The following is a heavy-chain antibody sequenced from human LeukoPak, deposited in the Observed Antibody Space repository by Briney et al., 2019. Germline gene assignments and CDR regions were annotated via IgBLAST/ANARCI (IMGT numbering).Heavy chain of an antibody. CDR2: IYQSGST. V-gene: IGHV4-30-4*01. CDR1: GGSISSGDYY. CDR3: AREGSPSYQLLFRRAFDI. J-gene: IGHJ3*02. Sequence: SETLSLTCTVSGGSISSGDYYWSWIRQPPGKGLEWIGYIYQSGSTYYNPSLKSRVTISVDTSKNQFSLKLSSVTAADTAVYNCAREGSPSYQLLFRRAFDIWGQGTMVTVSS. D-gene: IGHD2-2*01.